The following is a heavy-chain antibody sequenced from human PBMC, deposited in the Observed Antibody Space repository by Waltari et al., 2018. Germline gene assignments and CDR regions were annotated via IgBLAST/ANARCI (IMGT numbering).Heavy chain of an antibody. D-gene: IGHD7-27*01. Sequence: QLQLQESGSGLVKPSQTLSLTCAVSAGSISGGYSWSWIRQPPGKGLEWIWYSYHSGSTSYNPSLKSRVTISVDKSKNQFSLKLNSVTAADTAVYYCAREAGQLGIDYWGQGILVTVSS. V-gene: IGHV4-30-2*01. CDR2: SYHSGST. CDR3: AREAGQLGIDY. J-gene: IGHJ4*02. CDR1: AGSISGGYS.